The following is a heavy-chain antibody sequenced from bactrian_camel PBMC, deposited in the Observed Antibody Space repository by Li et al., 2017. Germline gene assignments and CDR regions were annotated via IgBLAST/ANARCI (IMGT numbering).Heavy chain of an antibody. Sequence: DVQLVESGGGSVQAGGSLTLSCATSGFAFSSYAMNWVRQAPGKGLEWVSSIYTAGGSTYYADSVKGRFTISRANTMNTAYLQMDSLKSEDTAQYYCASDY. V-gene: IGHV3S40*01. CDR2: IYTAGGST. D-gene: IGHD4*01. CDR1: GFAFSSYA.